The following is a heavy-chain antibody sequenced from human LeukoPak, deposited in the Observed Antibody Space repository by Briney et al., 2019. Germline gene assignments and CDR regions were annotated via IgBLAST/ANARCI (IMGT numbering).Heavy chain of an antibody. CDR3: ARDQGLTAPPPYGLDV. Sequence: SVKVSCKASGGTFSSSAITWVRQAPGRGLEWMGRIIPVLNITSYAQRFQGSVTITADTSTSTVYMELSSLRSEETAVYYCARDQGLTAPPPYGLDVWGQGTTVIVSS. CDR1: GGTFSSSA. V-gene: IGHV1-69*04. J-gene: IGHJ6*02. D-gene: IGHD5-18*01. CDR2: IIPVLNIT.